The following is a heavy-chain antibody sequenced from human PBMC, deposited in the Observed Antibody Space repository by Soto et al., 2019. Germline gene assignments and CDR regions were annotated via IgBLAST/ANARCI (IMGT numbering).Heavy chain of an antibody. D-gene: IGHD3-3*01. J-gene: IGHJ6*02. CDR3: ATDQDRADLGGNYYYMLDV. V-gene: IGHV1-69*12. CDR1: GGTFSNSA. CDR2: IMPIFRTP. Sequence: QVQLEQSGAEVKKPGSSVKVACRASGGTFSNSALSWVRQAPGQGLEWIGGIMPIFRTPDYAQKFQARVPITADESTSTAYIESSSLRMDDTAVYYCATDQDRADLGGNYYYMLDVGGQGTTVTVSS.